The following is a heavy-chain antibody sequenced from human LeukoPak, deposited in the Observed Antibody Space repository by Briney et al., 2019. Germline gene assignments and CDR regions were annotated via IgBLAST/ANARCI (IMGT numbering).Heavy chain of an antibody. D-gene: IGHD2-2*02. J-gene: IGHJ4*02. CDR1: GFTFSSYG. V-gene: IGHV3-30*18. Sequence: GGSLRLSCAASGFTFSSYGMHWVRQAPGKGLEWVAVISYDGSNKYYADSVKGRFTISRDNSKNTLYLQMNSLRAEDTVVYYCAKGDHRYCSSTSCYSPDYWGQGTLVTVSS. CDR3: AKGDHRYCSSTSCYSPDY. CDR2: ISYDGSNK.